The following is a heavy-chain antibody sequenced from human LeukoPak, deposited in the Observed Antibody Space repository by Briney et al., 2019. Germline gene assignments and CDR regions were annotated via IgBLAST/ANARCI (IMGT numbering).Heavy chain of an antibody. CDR1: GGSITSYY. Sequence: SETLSLTCTVSGGSITSYYWGWIRQPPGKGLEWIGSIYYSGSTYYNPSLKSRVTISVDTSKNQFSLKLSSVTAADTAVYYCARLLRDYGDYTDYRGQGTLVTVSS. CDR2: IYYSGST. V-gene: IGHV4-39*01. D-gene: IGHD4-17*01. CDR3: ARLLRDYGDYTDY. J-gene: IGHJ4*02.